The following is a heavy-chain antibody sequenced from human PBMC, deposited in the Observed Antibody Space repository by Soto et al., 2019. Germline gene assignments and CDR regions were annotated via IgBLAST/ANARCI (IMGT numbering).Heavy chain of an antibody. V-gene: IGHV3-48*02. J-gene: IGHJ6*02. Sequence: WGSLKLSCAASGFTFSSYSMNWVRQAPGKGLEWVSYISSSSSTIYYADSVKGRFTISRDNAKNSLYLQMNSLRDEDTAVYYCARPEYSSSSYGMDVWGQGTTVTVSS. D-gene: IGHD6-6*01. CDR3: ARPEYSSSSYGMDV. CDR2: ISSSSSTI. CDR1: GFTFSSYS.